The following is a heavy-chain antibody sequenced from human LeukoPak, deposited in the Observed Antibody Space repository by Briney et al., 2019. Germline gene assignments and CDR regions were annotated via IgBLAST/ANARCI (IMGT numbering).Heavy chain of an antibody. J-gene: IGHJ4*02. CDR3: AKTDYYDFWSGYYFDY. CDR2: ISGSGGST. Sequence: PGGSLRLFCAASGFTFSSYAMSWVRQAPGKGLEWVSAISGSGGSTYYADSVKGRFTISRDNSKNTLYLQMNSLRAEDTAVYYCAKTDYYDFWSGYYFDYWGQGTLVTVSS. D-gene: IGHD3-3*01. CDR1: GFTFSSYA. V-gene: IGHV3-23*01.